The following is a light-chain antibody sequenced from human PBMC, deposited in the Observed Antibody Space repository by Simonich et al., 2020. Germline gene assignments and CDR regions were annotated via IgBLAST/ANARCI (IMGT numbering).Light chain of an antibody. Sequence: NFMLTQPHSVSESPGKTVTISCTRSSGSIASNSVQWYQQRPGSAPTTVIYEDNQRPSGVPDRCPGSIDSSANSASLTISGLKTEDEADYFCQSYDSSNWVFGGGTKLTVL. J-gene: IGLJ3*02. CDR2: EDN. CDR1: SGSIASNS. CDR3: QSYDSSNWV. V-gene: IGLV6-57*03.